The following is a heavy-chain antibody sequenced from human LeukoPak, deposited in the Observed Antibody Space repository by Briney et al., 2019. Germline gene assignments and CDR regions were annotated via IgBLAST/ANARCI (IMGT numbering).Heavy chain of an antibody. CDR3: ARDREYTDYLHNWFDP. CDR2: IIPILGIA. Sequence: SVKVSCKASGGTFSSYTISWVRQAPGQGLEWMGRIIPILGIANYAQKFQGRVTITADKSTSTAYMELSSLRSEDTAVYYCARDREYTDYLHNWFDPWGQGTLVTVPS. CDR1: GGTFSSYT. V-gene: IGHV1-69*04. D-gene: IGHD3-16*01. J-gene: IGHJ5*02.